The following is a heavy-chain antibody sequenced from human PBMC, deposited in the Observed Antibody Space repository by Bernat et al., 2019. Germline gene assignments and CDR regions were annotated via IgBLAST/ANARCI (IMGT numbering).Heavy chain of an antibody. V-gene: IGHV3-53*02. CDR2: IYSGGST. CDR3: ARGGTNYYGSGSYYWAVDY. Sequence: EVQLVETGGGLIQPGGSLRLSCAASGFTVSSNYMSWVRQAPGKGLEWVSVIYSGGSTYYADSVKGRFTISRDNSKNTLYLQMNSLRAEDTDVYYCARGGTNYYGSGSYYWAVDYWGQGTLVTVSS. CDR1: GFTVSSNY. J-gene: IGHJ4*02. D-gene: IGHD3-10*01.